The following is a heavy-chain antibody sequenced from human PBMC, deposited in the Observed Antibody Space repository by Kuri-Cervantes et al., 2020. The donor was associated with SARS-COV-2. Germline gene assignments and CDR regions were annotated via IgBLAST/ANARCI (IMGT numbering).Heavy chain of an antibody. Sequence: GGSLRLSCAASGFTFSSYSMNWVRQALGKGLEWVSSISSSSSYTYYADSVKGRFTISRDNAKNSLYLQMNSLRAEDTAVYYCARVRGVGYWGQGTPVTVSS. CDR1: GFTFSSYS. V-gene: IGHV3-21*01. CDR2: ISSSSSYT. D-gene: IGHD3-10*01. J-gene: IGHJ4*02. CDR3: ARVRGVGY.